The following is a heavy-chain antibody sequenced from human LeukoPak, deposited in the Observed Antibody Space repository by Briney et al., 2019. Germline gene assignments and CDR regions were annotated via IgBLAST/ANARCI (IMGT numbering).Heavy chain of an antibody. Sequence: PSQTLSLTCTVSGGSISSGSYYWSWIRQPAGKGLEWIGRIYTSGSTNYNPSLKSRVTISVDTSKNQFSLKLSSVTAADTAVYYCARGGLEWLTPYYYYMDVWGKGTTVTVSS. CDR1: GGSISSGSYY. CDR2: IYTSGST. J-gene: IGHJ6*03. V-gene: IGHV4-61*02. CDR3: ARGGLEWLTPYYYYMDV. D-gene: IGHD3-3*01.